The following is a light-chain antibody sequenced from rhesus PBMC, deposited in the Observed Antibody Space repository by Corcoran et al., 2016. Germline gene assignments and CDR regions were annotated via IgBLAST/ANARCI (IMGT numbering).Light chain of an antibody. CDR3: QQCYSTPFT. V-gene: IGKV1-33*02. J-gene: IGKJ3*01. CDR2: ASS. Sequence: DIQMSQSPSSLSASVGDKVTITCRASQDISNALAWYQQKPGKVPNLLIYASSILESGVPSRFKGSRSGTDFKLTISSRQPEEFATYYGQQCYSTPFTFGPGTKLDIK. CDR1: QDISNA.